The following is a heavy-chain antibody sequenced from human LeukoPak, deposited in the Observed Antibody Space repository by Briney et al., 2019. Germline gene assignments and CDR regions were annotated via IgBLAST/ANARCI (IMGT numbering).Heavy chain of an antibody. Sequence: ASVKVSCKASGYTFTSYGISWVRQAPGQGLEWMGWISAYNGNTNYAQKLQGRVTMTTDTSTSTAYMELSSLRSEDTAVYYCARTSALYYYYYMDVWGKGTTVTVSS. CDR2: ISAYNGNT. D-gene: IGHD6-6*01. V-gene: IGHV1-18*01. J-gene: IGHJ6*03. CDR3: ARTSALYYYYYMDV. CDR1: GYTFTSYG.